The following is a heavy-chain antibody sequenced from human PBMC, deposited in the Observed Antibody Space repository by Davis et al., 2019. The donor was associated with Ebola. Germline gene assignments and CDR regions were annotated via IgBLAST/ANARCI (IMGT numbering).Heavy chain of an antibody. CDR2: IYYSGST. D-gene: IGHD6-13*01. J-gene: IGHJ5*02. CDR1: GGSFSGYY. V-gene: IGHV4-59*08. Sequence: GSLRLSCAVYGGSFSGYYWSWIRQPPGKGLEWIGYIYYSGSTNYNPSLKSRVTISVDTSKNQFSLKLSSVTAADTAVYYCAGRGYWFDPWGQGTLVTVSS. CDR3: AGRGYWFDP.